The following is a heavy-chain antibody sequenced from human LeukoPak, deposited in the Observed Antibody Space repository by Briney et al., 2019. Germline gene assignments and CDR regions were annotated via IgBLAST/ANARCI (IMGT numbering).Heavy chain of an antibody. Sequence: SETLSPTCTVSGGSISSSSYYWGWIRQPPGKGLEWIGSIYYSGSTYYNPSLKSRVTISVDTSKNQFSLKLSSVTAADTAVYYCARRETVEWLSLVKDGGYFDYWGQGTLVTVSS. CDR3: ARRETVEWLSLVKDGGYFDY. CDR1: GGSISSSSYY. V-gene: IGHV4-39*01. J-gene: IGHJ4*02. CDR2: IYYSGST. D-gene: IGHD3-3*01.